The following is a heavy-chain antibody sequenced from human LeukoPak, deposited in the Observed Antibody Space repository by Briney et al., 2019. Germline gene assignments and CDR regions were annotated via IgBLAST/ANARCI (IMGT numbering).Heavy chain of an antibody. CDR3: ARSREGRELDY. D-gene: IGHD1-1*01. CDR1: GYTFTDYY. J-gene: IGHJ4*02. CDR2: IKPNSGGT. V-gene: IGHV1-2*02. Sequence: ASVKVSCKASGYTFTDYYMHWVRQAPGQRLEWMGWIKPNSGGTKYEQKFQGRVTLTRDTSISTAYMELTRLTSDDTAVYFCARSREGRELDYWGQGTLVTVSS.